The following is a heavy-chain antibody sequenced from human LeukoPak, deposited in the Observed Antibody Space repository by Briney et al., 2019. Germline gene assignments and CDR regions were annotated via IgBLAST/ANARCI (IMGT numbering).Heavy chain of an antibody. D-gene: IGHD3-22*01. CDR1: GFTFSSFA. CDR2: IYSGGST. CDR3: ARERVTCSDSSGYCDDAFDI. Sequence: GGSLRLSCAASGFTFSSFAMSWVRQAPGKGLEWVSVIYSGGSTYYADSVKGRFTISRDNSKNTLYLQMNSLRAEDTAVYYCARERVTCSDSSGYCDDAFDIWGQGTMVTVSS. V-gene: IGHV3-53*01. J-gene: IGHJ3*02.